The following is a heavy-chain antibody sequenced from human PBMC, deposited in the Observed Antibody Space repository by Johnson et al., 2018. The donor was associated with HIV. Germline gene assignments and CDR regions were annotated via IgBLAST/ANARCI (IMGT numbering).Heavy chain of an antibody. CDR3: TTGAFHAYDM. CDR1: GFTFSSYW. D-gene: IGHD2/OR15-2a*01. Sequence: VQLVESGGGLVQPGGSLRLSCAASGFTFSSYWMHWVRQAPGKGLVWVSRITSDGSSTSYADSVKGRFTISRDNAKNTLYLQMNSLRAEDTAVYYCTTGAFHAYDMWGQGTMVTVSS. CDR2: ITSDGSST. V-gene: IGHV3-74*01. J-gene: IGHJ3*02.